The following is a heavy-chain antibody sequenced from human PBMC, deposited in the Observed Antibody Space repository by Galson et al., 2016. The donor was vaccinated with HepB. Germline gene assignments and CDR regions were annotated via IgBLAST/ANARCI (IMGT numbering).Heavy chain of an antibody. CDR3: AKTITSYSSAWHGLTSTLQH. D-gene: IGHD6-19*01. J-gene: IGHJ1*01. V-gene: IGHV3-23*01. CDR1: GFSFTTHV. Sequence: CAASGFSFTTHVMTWVRQSPAKGLEWISSISGSGGSTHYADSVKGRFTMSRDNSNNMVFLEMNSLRADDTAIYFCAKTITSYSSAWHGLTSTLQHWGQGTLVTVS. CDR2: ISGSGGST.